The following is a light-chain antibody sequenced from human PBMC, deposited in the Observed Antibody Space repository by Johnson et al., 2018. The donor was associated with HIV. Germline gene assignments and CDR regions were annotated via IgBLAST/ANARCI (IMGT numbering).Light chain of an antibody. V-gene: IGLV1-51*01. CDR2: DNN. CDR1: SSNIGNHY. Sequence: QSVLTQPPSVSAAPGQKVTISCSGTSSNIGNHYVSWYQLLPGTAPKLLIYDNNKRPSGIPDRFSGSKSGTSATLGITGLQTGDEADYYCGTWDSSLSAYVFGTVTKVTVL. J-gene: IGLJ1*01. CDR3: GTWDSSLSAYV.